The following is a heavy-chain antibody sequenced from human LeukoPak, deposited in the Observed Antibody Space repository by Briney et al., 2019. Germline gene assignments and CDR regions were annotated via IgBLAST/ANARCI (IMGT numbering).Heavy chain of an antibody. CDR1: GFTFSSYA. D-gene: IGHD2-21*02. V-gene: IGHV3-23*01. J-gene: IGHJ4*02. CDR3: AKETYFGGDAQPGV. Sequence: PGGSLRLSCAASGFTFSSYAMSWVRQAPGKGLEWVSAISGSGGSTYYADSVKGRFTISRDNSKNTLYLQMNSLRAEDTAVYFCAKETYFGGDAQPGVWGQGTLVTVSS. CDR2: ISGSGGST.